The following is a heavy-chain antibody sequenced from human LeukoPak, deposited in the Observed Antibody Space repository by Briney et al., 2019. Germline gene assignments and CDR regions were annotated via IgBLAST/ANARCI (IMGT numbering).Heavy chain of an antibody. CDR2: SYSGGSS. D-gene: IGHD1-26*01. Sequence: GGSLRLSCVGSGFTFSSFGMHWVRQAPGKGLEWVSVSYSGGSSYYADSVKGRFTISRDNAKNSLYLQMNSLRDEDTAVYYCARDPTSSWETAFDIWGQGTMVTVSS. J-gene: IGHJ3*02. CDR3: ARDPTSSWETAFDI. V-gene: IGHV3-NL1*01. CDR1: GFTFSSFG.